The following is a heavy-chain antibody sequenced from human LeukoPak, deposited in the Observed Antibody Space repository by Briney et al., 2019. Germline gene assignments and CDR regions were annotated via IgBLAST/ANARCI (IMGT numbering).Heavy chain of an antibody. J-gene: IGHJ6*03. CDR2: IYYSGST. D-gene: IGHD6-19*01. V-gene: IGHV4-59*01. CDR1: GGSISSYY. CDR3: ARSPLAVAGQPGLYYYYYYMDV. Sequence: SETLSLTCTVSGGSISSYYWSWIRQPPGKGLEWIGYIYYSGSTNYNPSLKSRVTISVDTSKNQISLKLSSVTAADTAVYYCARSPLAVAGQPGLYYYYYYMDVWGKGTTVTVSS.